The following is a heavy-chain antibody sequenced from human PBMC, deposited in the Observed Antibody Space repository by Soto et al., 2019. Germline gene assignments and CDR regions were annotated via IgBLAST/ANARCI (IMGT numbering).Heavy chain of an antibody. CDR2: IYYSGST. CDR1: GGSISSSSYY. D-gene: IGHD3-16*01. CDR3: ARSRRRVDYIWGPYGY. V-gene: IGHV4-39*01. Sequence: SETLSLTCTVSGGSISSSSYYWGWIRQPPGKGLEWIGSIYYSGSTYYNPSLKSRVPISVDTSKNQFSLKLGSVTAADTAVYYCARSRRRVDYIWGPYGYWGQGTLVTVSS. J-gene: IGHJ4*02.